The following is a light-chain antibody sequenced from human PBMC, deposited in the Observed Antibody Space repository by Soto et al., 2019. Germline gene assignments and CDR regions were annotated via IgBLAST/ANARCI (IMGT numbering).Light chain of an antibody. J-gene: IGKJ5*01. V-gene: IGKV3-15*01. Sequence: MTQSQATLSVYPGESSPISCRARQSVSSDLAWYQQKPGQTPSLLIYGASTRATGIPARFSGSGSGTEFTLTISSLQSEDFVVYYCQQYHNWPPTFGQGTRLEIK. CDR3: QQYHNWPPT. CDR1: QSVSSD. CDR2: GAS.